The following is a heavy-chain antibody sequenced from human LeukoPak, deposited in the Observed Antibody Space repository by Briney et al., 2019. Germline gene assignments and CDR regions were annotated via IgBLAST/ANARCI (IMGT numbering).Heavy chain of an antibody. Sequence: PSETLSLTCTVSGGSISSNNHYWDWIRQSPGKGLEWIGSIYYSGNTYYNPSLKSRVTISVDTSKKQFSLKLTSVTAADTAVYYCARRWYGGNVVPAYWFFDLWGRGTLVTVSS. V-gene: IGHV4-39*01. CDR1: GGSISSNNHY. CDR3: ARRWYGGNVVPAYWFFDL. CDR2: IYYSGNT. D-gene: IGHD4-23*01. J-gene: IGHJ2*01.